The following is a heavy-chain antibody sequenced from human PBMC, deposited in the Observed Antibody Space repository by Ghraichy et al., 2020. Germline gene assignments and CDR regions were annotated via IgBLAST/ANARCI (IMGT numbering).Heavy chain of an antibody. CDR3: ARGPRSGDY. D-gene: IGHD3-3*01. CDR2: ISSSSSTI. Sequence: LSLTCAASGFIFSSYSVNWVRQAPGKGLGWVSYISSSSSTIYYADSVKGRFTISRDNAKNSLYLQMNSLRDEDTAVYYCARGPRSGDYWGQGTLVTVPA. J-gene: IGHJ4*02. V-gene: IGHV3-48*02. CDR1: GFIFSSYS.